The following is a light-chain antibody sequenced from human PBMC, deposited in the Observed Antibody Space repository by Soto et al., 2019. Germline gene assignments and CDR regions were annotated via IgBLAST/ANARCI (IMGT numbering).Light chain of an antibody. V-gene: IGKV4-1*01. CDR2: WGT. Sequence: DIVMTQSPDSLAVSLGERATINCKSSQSVLNSSNNKNYLAWYQQKPGQPPNLLIKWGTTREAGVPDRVSGSGSVTDLTLTISGLQAEDVAVYYFQHSSSTPRTFCHGTKVEI. J-gene: IGKJ1*01. CDR3: QHSSSTPRT. CDR1: QSVLNSSNNKNY.